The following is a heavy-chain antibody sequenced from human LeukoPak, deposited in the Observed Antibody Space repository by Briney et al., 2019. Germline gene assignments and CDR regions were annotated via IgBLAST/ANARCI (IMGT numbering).Heavy chain of an antibody. J-gene: IGHJ4*02. V-gene: IGHV3-21*01. D-gene: IGHD1-26*01. Sequence: PGGSLRLSCAASGFTVSRNYMSWVRQAPGKGLEWVSSISSSSSYIYYADSVKGRFTISRDNAKNSLYLQMNSLRAEDTAVYYCARENSGSYSDYWGQGTLVTVSS. CDR3: ARENSGSYSDY. CDR2: ISSSSSYI. CDR1: GFTVSRNY.